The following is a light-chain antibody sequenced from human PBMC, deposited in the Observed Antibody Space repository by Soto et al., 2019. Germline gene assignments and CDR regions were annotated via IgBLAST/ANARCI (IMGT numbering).Light chain of an antibody. CDR1: QSIRTW. V-gene: IGKV1-5*03. CDR3: QQYSTYLWT. CDR2: QAS. J-gene: IGKJ1*01. Sequence: IQMTQSPSTLSASEGDRVTITCRASQSIRTWLAWYQQKPGKAPRLLMYQASSLKSGVPSRFSGSGSETEFTLTITSLQPDDTATYFCQQYSTYLWTFGQGTKVDI.